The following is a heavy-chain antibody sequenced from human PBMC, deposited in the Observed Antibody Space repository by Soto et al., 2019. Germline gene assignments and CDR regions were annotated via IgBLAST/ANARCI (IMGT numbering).Heavy chain of an antibody. CDR3: AKDRYYGSGSYPCYFDY. CDR1: GFTFSSYA. Sequence: GGSLRLSCAASGFTFSSYAMSWVRQAPGKGLEWVSAISGSGGSTYYADSVKGRFTISRDNSKNTLYLQMNSLRAEDTAVYYCAKDRYYGSGSYPCYFDYWGQGTLVTVSS. J-gene: IGHJ4*02. D-gene: IGHD3-10*01. CDR2: ISGSGGST. V-gene: IGHV3-23*01.